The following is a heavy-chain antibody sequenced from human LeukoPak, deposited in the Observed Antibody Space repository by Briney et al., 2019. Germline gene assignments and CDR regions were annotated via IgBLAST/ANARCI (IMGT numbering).Heavy chain of an antibody. J-gene: IGHJ4*02. CDR1: GFTFSSYA. CDR3: ARDRGYCRGTTCYAYYFDS. Sequence: GGSLRLSCAAPGFTFSSYAMSWVRQAPGKGLEWVSYIGTTTSTIYYADSVKGRFTISRDNAKNSLYLQMNSLRAEDTAVYYCARDRGYCRGTTCYAYYFDSWGQGTLVTVSS. CDR2: IGTTTSTI. D-gene: IGHD2-2*01. V-gene: IGHV3-48*04.